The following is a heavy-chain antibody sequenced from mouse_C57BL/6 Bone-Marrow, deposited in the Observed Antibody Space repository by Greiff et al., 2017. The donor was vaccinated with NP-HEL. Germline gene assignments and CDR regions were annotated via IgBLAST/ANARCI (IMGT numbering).Heavy chain of an antibody. CDR3: TEDGSRDAMDY. J-gene: IGHJ4*01. Sequence: EVQLVESGGGLVQPGGSMKLSCVASGFTFSNYWMNWVRQSPEKGLEWVAQIRLKSDNYATHYAESVKGRFTISRDDSKSSVYLQMNNLRAEDTGIYYCTEDGSRDAMDYWGQGTSVTVSS. CDR1: GFTFSNYW. V-gene: IGHV6-3*01. CDR2: IRLKSDNYAT. D-gene: IGHD1-1*02.